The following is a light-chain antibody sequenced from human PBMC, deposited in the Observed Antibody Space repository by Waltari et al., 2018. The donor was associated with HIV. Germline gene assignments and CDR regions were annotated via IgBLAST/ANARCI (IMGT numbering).Light chain of an antibody. Sequence: QLVLTQAPSASASLGASVKLTCTLSSGHSDYAIAWHQQKPGKAPRFLTDVNPDGSHTKGHGMPGRFSVSSSGAERYLTISSLQSDDEAEYYCQSWGTGPFVFGTGTQVTVI. CDR3: QSWGTGPFV. J-gene: IGLJ1*01. CDR1: SGHSDYA. V-gene: IGLV4-69*01. CDR2: VNPDGSH.